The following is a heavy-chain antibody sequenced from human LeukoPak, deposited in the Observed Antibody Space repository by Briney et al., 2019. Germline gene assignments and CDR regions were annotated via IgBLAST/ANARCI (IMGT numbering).Heavy chain of an antibody. CDR2: ITSGNNI. CDR3: ARERASSRFDP. D-gene: IGHD6-13*01. Sequence: GGTLRLSCAASGFTFSSYTKNWVRQAPGKGLEWVSSITSGNNIYYADSVKGRFTISRDNAKNSLYLEMNSLRAEDTAVYYCARERASSRFDPWGQGTLVTVSS. J-gene: IGHJ5*02. CDR1: GFTFSSYT. V-gene: IGHV3-21*01.